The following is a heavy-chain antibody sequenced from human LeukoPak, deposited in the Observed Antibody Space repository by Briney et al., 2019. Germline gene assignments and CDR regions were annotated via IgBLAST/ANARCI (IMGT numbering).Heavy chain of an antibody. J-gene: IGHJ5*02. Sequence: SQTLLLTCAISGDSASSTSATWNWIRQSPSRGLEWLGRTYYRSKWSSDYAVSVKGRITVKSDTSKNQFSLQLNSVTPEDTAVYYCARGPGWVDPWGQGTLVTVSS. CDR2: TYYRSKWSS. D-gene: IGHD2-2*01. V-gene: IGHV6-1*01. CDR1: GDSASSTSAT. CDR3: ARGPGWVDP.